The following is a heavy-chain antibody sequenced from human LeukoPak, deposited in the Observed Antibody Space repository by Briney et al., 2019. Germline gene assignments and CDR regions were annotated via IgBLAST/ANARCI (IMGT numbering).Heavy chain of an antibody. Sequence: PSETLSLTCTVSGGSFNGYYWNWIRQPAGKGLEWIGRIYTSGSTNYNPSLKSRVTMSVDTSQNQVSLKLGFVTAADTAVYYCARYSSGWNFDYWGQGTLVTVSS. CDR2: IYTSGST. CDR1: GGSFNGYY. J-gene: IGHJ4*02. V-gene: IGHV4-4*07. D-gene: IGHD6-19*01. CDR3: ARYSSGWNFDY.